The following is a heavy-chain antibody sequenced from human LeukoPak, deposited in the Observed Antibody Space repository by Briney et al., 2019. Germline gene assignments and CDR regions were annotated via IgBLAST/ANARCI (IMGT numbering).Heavy chain of an antibody. D-gene: IGHD6-13*01. CDR1: GGSISSSSYY. Sequence: SETLSLTCTVSGGSISSSSYYWGWIRQPPGKGLEWIGSIYYSGSTYYNPSLKSRVTISVDTSKNQFSLKLSSVTAADTAVYYCARRVVYGSSPLGYWCQGTLVTVSS. CDR2: IYYSGST. J-gene: IGHJ4*02. V-gene: IGHV4-39*01. CDR3: ARRVVYGSSPLGY.